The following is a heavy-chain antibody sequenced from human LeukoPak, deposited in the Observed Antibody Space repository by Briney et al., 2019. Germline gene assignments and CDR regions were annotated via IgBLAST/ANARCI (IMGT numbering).Heavy chain of an antibody. CDR3: ARLVFRAGTNKFDY. V-gene: IGHV1-3*01. D-gene: IGHD1-1*01. CDR2: INAGNGNT. CDR1: GYTFTSYA. Sequence: ASVKVSCKASGYTFTSYAMHWVRQAPGQRLEWMGWINAGNGNTKYSQKFQGRVTITRDTSASTAYMELSSLRSEDTAVYYCARLVFRAGTNKFDYWGQGTLDTVSS. J-gene: IGHJ4*02.